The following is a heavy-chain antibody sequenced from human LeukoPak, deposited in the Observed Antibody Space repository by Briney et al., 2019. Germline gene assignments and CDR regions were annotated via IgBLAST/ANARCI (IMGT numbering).Heavy chain of an antibody. D-gene: IGHD2-2*01. CDR2: IYSGGST. J-gene: IGHJ3*01. Sequence: GGSLRLSCAASGFTVSSNYMSWVRQAPGKGLEWVSVIYSGGSTYYADSVKGRFTISRDNSKNTLYLQMNSLRAEDAAVYYCARDLDCSSSSCTTAVTSDAFDVWGQGTMVTVSS. CDR3: ARDLDCSSSSCTTAVTSDAFDV. V-gene: IGHV3-66*01. CDR1: GFTVSSNY.